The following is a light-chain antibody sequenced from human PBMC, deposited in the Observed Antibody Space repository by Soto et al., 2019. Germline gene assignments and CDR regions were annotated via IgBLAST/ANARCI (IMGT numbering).Light chain of an antibody. CDR2: EGS. V-gene: IGLV2-23*01. J-gene: IGLJ3*02. CDR3: CSYASNYTWV. CDR1: TSDVGSYNL. Sequence: QSVLTQPASVSGSPGQSITISCTGTTSDVGSYNLVSWYQQHPGKAPKLMIYEGSKWPSGVSNRFSGSKSGNTASLTISGLQAEDEADYYCCSYASNYTWVFGGGTKLTVL.